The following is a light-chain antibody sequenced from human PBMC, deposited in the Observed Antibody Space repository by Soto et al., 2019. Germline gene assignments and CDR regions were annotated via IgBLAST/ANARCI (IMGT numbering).Light chain of an antibody. CDR2: EVS. CDR3: SSYAGSNNVV. CDR1: SSDVGGYNY. V-gene: IGLV2-8*01. Sequence: QSVLTQPPSASGSPGQSVTISCTGTSSDVGGYNYVSWYQQHPGKAPKLMIYEVSKRPSGVPDRFSGSKSGNTPSLTVSGLQAEDEADYYCSSYAGSNNVVFGGGTQLTVL. J-gene: IGLJ2*01.